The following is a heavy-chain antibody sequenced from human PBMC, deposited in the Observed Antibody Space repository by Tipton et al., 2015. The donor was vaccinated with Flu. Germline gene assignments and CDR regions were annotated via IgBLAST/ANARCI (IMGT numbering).Heavy chain of an antibody. J-gene: IGHJ4*02. Sequence: SLRLSCVVSGFTVSSNYMTWVRQAPGKGLEWVSVIYSGGSTKYADSVKGRFTISRDNSKNTLYLQRNSLRAEDTAVYYCARGRGYCVTTTCLLPFDFWGQGSLVTVSS. CDR1: GFTVSSNY. V-gene: IGHV3-53*01. D-gene: IGHD2-2*01. CDR2: IYSGGST. CDR3: ARGRGYCVTTTCLLPFDF.